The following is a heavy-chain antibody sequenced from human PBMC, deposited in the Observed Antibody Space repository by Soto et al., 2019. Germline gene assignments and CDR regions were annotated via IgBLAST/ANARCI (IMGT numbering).Heavy chain of an antibody. Sequence: TLSLTCTFSGDSISSADYYWSWIRQTPGKGLEWIGHIFYSGTTYYNPSLKSRLTISVDTSKNHFSLRLTSVTAADTAVYYCARDLWVEPELYYYGMDVWGQGTTVTVSS. CDR3: ARDLWVEPELYYYGMDV. V-gene: IGHV4-30-4*01. D-gene: IGHD1-1*01. J-gene: IGHJ6*02. CDR1: GDSISSADYY. CDR2: IFYSGTT.